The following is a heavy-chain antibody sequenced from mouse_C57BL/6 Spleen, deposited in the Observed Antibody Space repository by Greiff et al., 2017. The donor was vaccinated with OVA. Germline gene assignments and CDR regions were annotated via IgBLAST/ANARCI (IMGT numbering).Heavy chain of an antibody. D-gene: IGHD3-2*02. J-gene: IGHJ1*03. CDR3: ARSLSQWEYFDD. Sequence: VKLMQSGAELVKPGASVKISCKASGYAFSSYWMNWVKQRPGKGLEWIGQIYPGDGDTNYNGKFKGKATLTADKSSSTAYMQLSSLTSEDSAVYFCARSLSQWEYFDDWGKGTTVTVSS. V-gene: IGHV1-80*01. CDR2: IYPGDGDT. CDR1: GYAFSSYW.